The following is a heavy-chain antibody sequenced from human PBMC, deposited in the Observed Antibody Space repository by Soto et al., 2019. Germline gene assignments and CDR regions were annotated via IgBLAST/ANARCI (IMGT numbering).Heavy chain of an antibody. CDR1: EVTISSYS. J-gene: IGHJ5*02. Sequence: GLLLRLSCGAAEVTISSYSMNRVRQAPGKGLEWVSSISSSSSYIYYADSVKGRFTISRDNAKNSLYLQMNSLRAEDTAVYYCSKYSGSLTMPAALGPGTLVTVSS. D-gene: IGHD1-26*01. CDR2: ISSSSSYI. V-gene: IGHV3-21*04. CDR3: SKYSGSLTMPAA.